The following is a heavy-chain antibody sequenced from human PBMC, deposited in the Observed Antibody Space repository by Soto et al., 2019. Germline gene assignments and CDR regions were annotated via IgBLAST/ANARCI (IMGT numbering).Heavy chain of an antibody. J-gene: IGHJ2*01. D-gene: IGHD6-19*01. CDR2: ISSSSSYT. Sequence: QVQLVESGGGLVKPGGSLRLSCAASGFTFSDYYMSWIRQAPGKGLGWVSYISSSSSYTNYADSVKGRFTISRDNAKNSLYLQMNSLRAEDTAVYYCARDPGIAVAGSWYFDLWGRGTLVTVSS. V-gene: IGHV3-11*06. CDR3: ARDPGIAVAGSWYFDL. CDR1: GFTFSDYY.